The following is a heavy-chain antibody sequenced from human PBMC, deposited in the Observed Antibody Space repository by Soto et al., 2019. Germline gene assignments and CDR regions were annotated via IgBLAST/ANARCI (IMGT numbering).Heavy chain of an antibody. J-gene: IGHJ6*02. CDR3: ARDGGWHYDFWSGYYFPYVGGSIDYYYYGMDV. Sequence: SETLSLTCAVSGYSISSGYYWGWIRQPPGKGLERIGSIYHSGSTYYNPSLKSRVTISVDTSKNQFSLKLSSVTAADTAVYYCARDGGWHYDFWSGYYFPYVGGSIDYYYYGMDVWGQGTTVTVSS. CDR1: GYSISSGYY. D-gene: IGHD3-3*01. V-gene: IGHV4-38-2*02. CDR2: IYHSGST.